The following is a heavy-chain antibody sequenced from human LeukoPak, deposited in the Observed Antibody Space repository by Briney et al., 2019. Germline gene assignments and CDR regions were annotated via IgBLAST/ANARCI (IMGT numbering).Heavy chain of an antibody. CDR3: AREAWRPYLDY. CDR2: ITITDGGA. D-gene: IGHD3-3*01. J-gene: IGHJ4*02. CDR1: GFLFRAYA. Sequence: GGSLRLSCEASGFLFRAYAMSWVRQAPGKGLEWLSTITITDGGAYYIDSVKGRFTMPRDNSKNTLYLQMNSLRAEDTAVYYCAREAWRPYLDYWGQGTPVTVSS. V-gene: IGHV3-23*01.